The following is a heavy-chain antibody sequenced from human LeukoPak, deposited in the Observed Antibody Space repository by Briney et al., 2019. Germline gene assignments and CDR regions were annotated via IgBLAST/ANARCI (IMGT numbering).Heavy chain of an antibody. V-gene: IGHV3-21*04. CDR3: AKVPNYGDYGTWDS. J-gene: IGHJ4*02. D-gene: IGHD4-17*01. CDR1: GFTFSSYS. CDR2: ISTSSSYI. Sequence: AGGPLRLSCAASGFTFSSYSMNWVRQAPGKGLEWVSCISTSSSYIYYADSVKGRFTISRDNSKNTLYLQMSSLRVDDTAVYYCAKVPNYGDYGTWDSWGQGALVTVSS.